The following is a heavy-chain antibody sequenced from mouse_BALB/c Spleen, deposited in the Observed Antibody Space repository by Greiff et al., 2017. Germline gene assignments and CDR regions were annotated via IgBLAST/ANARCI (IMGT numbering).Heavy chain of an antibody. CDR2: IYPGDGDT. D-gene: IGHD2-4*01. V-gene: IGHV1-87*01. J-gene: IGHJ4*01. Sequence: QVQLQQSGAELARPGASVKLSCKASGYTFTSYWMQWVKQRPGQGLEWIGAIYPGDGDTRYTQKFKGKATLTADKSSSTAYMQLSSLASEDSAVYYCAREAIYYDYDDAMDYWGQGTSVTVSS. CDR3: AREAIYYDYDDAMDY. CDR1: GYTFTSYW.